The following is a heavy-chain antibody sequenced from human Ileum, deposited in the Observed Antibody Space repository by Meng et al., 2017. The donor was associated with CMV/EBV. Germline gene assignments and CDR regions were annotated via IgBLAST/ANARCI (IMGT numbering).Heavy chain of an antibody. CDR1: AYGFNTNY. CDR2: VNTNTGDT. J-gene: IGHJ4*02. V-gene: IGHV1-18*04. CDR3: ATDLPAESFDY. Sequence: SFPGAAYGFNTNYVIWVRQAPGQGLGCMGWVNTNTGDTNYAQVVQGRVTMTTDTSTNTAFMELRSLRSDDTTVYYCATDLPAESFDYWGQGTLVTVSS.